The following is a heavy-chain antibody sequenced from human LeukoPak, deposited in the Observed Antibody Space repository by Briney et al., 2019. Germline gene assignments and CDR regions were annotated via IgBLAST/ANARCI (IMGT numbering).Heavy chain of an antibody. CDR2: MYYSGST. J-gene: IGHJ6*03. Sequence: SETLSLTCTVSGGSISSHYWSWIRQPPGKGLEWIGYMYYSGSTNYNPSPKSRVTISVDMSKNQVSLKLSSVTAADTAVYYCARDRVGQQLVGRKYYYYYMDVWGKGTTVTISS. V-gene: IGHV4-59*11. CDR1: GGSISSHY. D-gene: IGHD6-13*01. CDR3: ARDRVGQQLVGRKYYYYYMDV.